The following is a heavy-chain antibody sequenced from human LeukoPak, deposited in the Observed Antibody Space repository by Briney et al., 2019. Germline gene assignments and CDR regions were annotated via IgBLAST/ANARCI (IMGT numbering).Heavy chain of an antibody. CDR1: GYTLTGYY. J-gene: IGHJ5*02. D-gene: IGHD1-26*01. CDR3: ARGPYSGSYSGEDWFDP. V-gene: IGHV1-2*02. Sequence: GASVKVSCKASGYTLTGYYMHWVRQAPGQGLEWMGWINPNNGGTNYAQKFQGRVTMTRDTSITTAYMELSSLRSDDTAVYYCARGPYSGSYSGEDWFDPWGPGTLVTVSS. CDR2: INPNNGGT.